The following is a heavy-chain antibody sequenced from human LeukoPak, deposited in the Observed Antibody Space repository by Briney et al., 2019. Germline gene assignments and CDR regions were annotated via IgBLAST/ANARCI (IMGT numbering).Heavy chain of an antibody. CDR2: INPNSGGT. CDR1: GYTFTGYY. V-gene: IGHV1-2*02. Sequence: EASVKVSCKASGYTFTGYYMHWVRQAPGQGLEWMGWINPNSGGTNYAQKFQGRVTMTRDTSISTAYMELSRLRSDDTAVYCCARAGNYDFWSGYYTTGMDVWGQGTTVTVSS. D-gene: IGHD3-3*01. J-gene: IGHJ6*02. CDR3: ARAGNYDFWSGYYTTGMDV.